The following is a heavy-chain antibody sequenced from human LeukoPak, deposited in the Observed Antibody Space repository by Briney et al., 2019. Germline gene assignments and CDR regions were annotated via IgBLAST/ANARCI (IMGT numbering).Heavy chain of an antibody. V-gene: IGHV4-34*01. CDR1: GGSFSGYY. Sequence: SETLSLTCAVYGGSFSGYYWSWIRQPPGKGLEWIGSIYYSGSTYYNPSLKSRVTISVDTSKNQFSLKLSSVTAADTAVYYCARYLNWNYYFDYWGQGTLVTVSS. CDR2: IYYSGST. D-gene: IGHD1-7*01. CDR3: ARYLNWNYYFDY. J-gene: IGHJ4*02.